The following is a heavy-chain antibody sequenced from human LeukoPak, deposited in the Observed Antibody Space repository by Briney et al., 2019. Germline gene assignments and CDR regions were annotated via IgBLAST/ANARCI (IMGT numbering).Heavy chain of an antibody. CDR2: FDPEDGEA. CDR3: ATAVDTAMVKVYYYYYGMDV. J-gene: IGHJ6*02. D-gene: IGHD5-18*01. Sequence: ASVKVSCKVSGYTLTELSMHWVRQAPGKGLEWMGGFDPEDGEAIYAQKFQGRVTMTEDTSTDTAYMELSSLRSEDTAVYYCATAVDTAMVKVYYYYYGMDVWGQGTTITVSS. CDR1: GYTLTELS. V-gene: IGHV1-24*01.